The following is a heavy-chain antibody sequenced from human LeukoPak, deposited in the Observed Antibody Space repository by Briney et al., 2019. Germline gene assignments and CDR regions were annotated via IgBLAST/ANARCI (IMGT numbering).Heavy chain of an antibody. J-gene: IGHJ6*03. CDR2: IYTSGST. V-gene: IGHV4-4*07. CDR3: ARRPVITQPYYYYMDV. D-gene: IGHD3-22*01. CDR1: GGSISSYY. Sequence: SETLSLTCTVSGGSISSYYWSWIRQPAGKGLEWIGRIYTSGSTNYNPSLKSRVTISVDTSKNQFSLKLSSVTAADTAVYYCARRPVITQPYYYYMDVWGKGTTVTISS.